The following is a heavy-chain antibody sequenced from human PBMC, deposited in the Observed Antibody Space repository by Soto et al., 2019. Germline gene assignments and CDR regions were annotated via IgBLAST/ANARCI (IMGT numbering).Heavy chain of an antibody. CDR2: INHSGST. J-gene: IGHJ5*02. Sequence: LSLTCAVYGGSFSGYYWSWIRQPPGKGLEWIGEINHSGSTNYNPSLKSRVTISVDTSKNQFSLKLSSVTAADTAVYYCARGRFKAWVSHSNPNWFDPWGQGTLVTVSS. CDR3: ARGRFKAWVSHSNPNWFDP. V-gene: IGHV4-34*01. CDR1: GGSFSGYY. D-gene: IGHD3-22*01.